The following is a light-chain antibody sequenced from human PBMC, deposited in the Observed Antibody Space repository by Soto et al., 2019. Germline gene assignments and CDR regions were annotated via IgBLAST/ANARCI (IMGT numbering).Light chain of an antibody. V-gene: IGLV2-23*02. CDR1: SSDVGNYNL. Sequence: QSALTQPASVSGSPGQSITISCTGTSSDVGNYNLVSWYQQHPGKAPKLMIYDVSKRPSGVSNRFSGSKSGNTASLTISGLQADDEADYYCCSYAGASYVFGTGTKLTVL. CDR2: DVS. CDR3: CSYAGASYV. J-gene: IGLJ1*01.